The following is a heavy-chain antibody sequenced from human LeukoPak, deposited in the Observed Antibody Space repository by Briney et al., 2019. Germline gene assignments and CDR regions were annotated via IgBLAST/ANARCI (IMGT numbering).Heavy chain of an antibody. V-gene: IGHV3-33*06. D-gene: IGHD4-11*01. Sequence: GGSLRLSCAASGFTFSSYGMHWVRQAPGKGLEWVAVIWYDGSNKYYADSVKGRFTISRDNSKNTLYLQMNSLRAEDTAVYYCAKDRRGTVTYFDYWGQGTLVTVSS. J-gene: IGHJ4*02. CDR3: AKDRRGTVTYFDY. CDR1: GFTFSSYG. CDR2: IWYDGSNK.